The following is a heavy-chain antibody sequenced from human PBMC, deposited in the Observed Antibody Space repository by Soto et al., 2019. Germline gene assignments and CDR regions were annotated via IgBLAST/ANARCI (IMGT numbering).Heavy chain of an antibody. D-gene: IGHD3-22*01. V-gene: IGHV4-59*01. CDR1: GGSISSYY. CDR2: IYYSGST. CDR3: ARRDYYDSSGYSDAFDF. J-gene: IGHJ3*01. Sequence: SETLSLTCTVSGGSISSYYWSWIRQPPGKGLEWIGYIYYSGSTNYNPSLKSRVTISVDTSKNQFSLKLSSVTAADTAVYYCARRDYYDSSGYSDAFDFWCQGTMVTVSS.